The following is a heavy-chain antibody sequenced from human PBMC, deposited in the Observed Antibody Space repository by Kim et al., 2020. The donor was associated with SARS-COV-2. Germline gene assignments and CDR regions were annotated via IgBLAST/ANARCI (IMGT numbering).Heavy chain of an antibody. V-gene: IGHV3-23*01. CDR1: GFTFRTYA. J-gene: IGHJ5*02. Sequence: GGSLRLSCAVSGFTFRTYAMSWVRQAPGKGLEWVSAISGSGASTYYTDSVKGRFTISRDNSKNTLYLQMNSLRADDTAVYYCAKDLGDYYGSGKKNWFDPWGQGTLVTVSS. CDR2: ISGSGAST. CDR3: AKDLGDYYGSGKKNWFDP. D-gene: IGHD3-10*01.